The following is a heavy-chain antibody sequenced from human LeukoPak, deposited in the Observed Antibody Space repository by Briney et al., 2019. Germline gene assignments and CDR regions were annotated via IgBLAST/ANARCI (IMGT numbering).Heavy chain of an antibody. D-gene: IGHD5-24*01. Sequence: GGSLRLSCGASGFTFSSYWTHWVRQAPGKGLVWVPRINSDGSSTSYADSVKSRFTISRDNAKNTLYMQMNSLRAEDTAVYYCAMKAVPRPRLHDAFDFWGKGTVVSVSS. V-gene: IGHV3-74*01. CDR2: INSDGSST. CDR1: GFTFSSYW. J-gene: IGHJ3*01. CDR3: AMKAVPRPRLHDAFDF.